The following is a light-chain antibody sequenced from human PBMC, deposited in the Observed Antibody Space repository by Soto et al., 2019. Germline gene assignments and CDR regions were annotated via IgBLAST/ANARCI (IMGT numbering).Light chain of an antibody. CDR2: DAS. J-gene: IGKJ5*01. Sequence: EIVLTQSPGTVSLSPGERATLSCRASQSVSSSYLAWYQQKPGQAPRLLIYDASNRATGIPARFSGSGSGTDFTLTISSLEPEDFAVYYCQQRSNWPITFGQGTRLEI. CDR1: QSVSSSY. CDR3: QQRSNWPIT. V-gene: IGKV3D-20*02.